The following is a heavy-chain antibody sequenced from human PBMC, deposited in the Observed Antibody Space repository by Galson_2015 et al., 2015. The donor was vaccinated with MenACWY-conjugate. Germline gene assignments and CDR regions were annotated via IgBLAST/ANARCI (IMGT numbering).Heavy chain of an antibody. D-gene: IGHD2/OR15-2a*01. CDR3: ARHFLGNICYD. CDR2: ISGKNGNA. J-gene: IGHJ1*01. CDR1: GYTFRNYG. Sequence: SVKVSCKASGYTFRNYGFAWVRQAPGQGLEWMGRISGKNGNAIYAQKFQDRFIMTTDASTNTAYMELGSLRSADTAAYYCARHFLGNICYDWGQGTLVTVSS. V-gene: IGHV1-18*01.